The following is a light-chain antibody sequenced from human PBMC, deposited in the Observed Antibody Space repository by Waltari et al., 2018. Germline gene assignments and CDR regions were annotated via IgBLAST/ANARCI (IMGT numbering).Light chain of an antibody. Sequence: EIVLTQSPATLSVSQGERATLSCMASQSVSSNLAWYQQKPGQAPRLLIYGSSTRATGIPARFSGSGSGTEFTLTISSLQSEDFAVYYCQQYNNWPSFGPGTKVDIK. J-gene: IGKJ3*01. CDR3: QQYNNWPS. V-gene: IGKV3-15*01. CDR1: QSVSSN. CDR2: GSS.